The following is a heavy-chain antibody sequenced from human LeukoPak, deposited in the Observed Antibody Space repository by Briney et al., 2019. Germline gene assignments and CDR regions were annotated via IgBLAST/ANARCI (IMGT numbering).Heavy chain of an antibody. Sequence: GGSLRLSCAASGFTFSSYSMNWVRQALGKGLEWVSSITSSSSYIYYADSVKGRFTISRDNSKNTLYLQMNSLRAEDTAVYYCAKAAAGYYFDYWGQGTLVTVSS. D-gene: IGHD6-19*01. CDR3: AKAAAGYYFDY. CDR1: GFTFSSYS. CDR2: ITSSSSYI. J-gene: IGHJ4*02. V-gene: IGHV3-21*04.